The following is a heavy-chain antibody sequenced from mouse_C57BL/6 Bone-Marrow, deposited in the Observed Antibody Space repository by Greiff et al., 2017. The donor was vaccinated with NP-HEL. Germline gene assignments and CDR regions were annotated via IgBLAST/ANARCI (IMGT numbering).Heavy chain of an antibody. V-gene: IGHV1-18*01. CDR1: GYTFTDYN. D-gene: IGHD2-3*01. CDR3: ARPRWLLKTYWDFDV. Sequence: EVQLQQSGPELVKPGASVKIPCKASGYTFTDYNMDWVKQSHGKSLEWIGDINPNNGGTIYNQKFKGKATLTVDKSSSTAYMELRSLTSEDTAVDYCARPRWLLKTYWDFDVWGKGTTVTVSS. CDR2: INPNNGGT. J-gene: IGHJ1*03.